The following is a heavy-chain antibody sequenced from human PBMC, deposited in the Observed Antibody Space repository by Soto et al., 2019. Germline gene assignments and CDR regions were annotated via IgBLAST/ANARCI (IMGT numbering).Heavy chain of an antibody. J-gene: IGHJ3*02. CDR3: ARESGSYPDVGAFDI. V-gene: IGHV1-18*01. Sequence: QVQLVQSGAEVKKPGASVKVSCKASGYTFTSYGSSWVRQAPGQGLEGMGWISAYNGNTNYAQKLQGRATMTTDTSKSTAYMEMRSLRSDDTAVYYCARESGSYPDVGAFDIWGQGTMVTVSS. CDR2: ISAYNGNT. D-gene: IGHD1-26*01. CDR1: GYTFTSYG.